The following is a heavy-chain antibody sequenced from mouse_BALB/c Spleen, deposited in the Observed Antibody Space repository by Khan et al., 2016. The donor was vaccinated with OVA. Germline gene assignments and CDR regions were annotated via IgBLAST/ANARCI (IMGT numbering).Heavy chain of an antibody. J-gene: IGHJ3*01. V-gene: IGHV1S81*02. CDR2: INPSNGGT. CDR3: TRSGCGDFAY. CDR1: GYTFTSYY. Sequence: QVRLQQSGAELVKPGASVRLSCKASGYTFTSYYMHWVKQRPGHGLEWIGDINPSNGGTNFNENFKTKATLTVDKSSSTAYMQLSSLTSEDSAVYYCTRSGCGDFAYWGQGTLVTVSA. D-gene: IGHD2-13*01.